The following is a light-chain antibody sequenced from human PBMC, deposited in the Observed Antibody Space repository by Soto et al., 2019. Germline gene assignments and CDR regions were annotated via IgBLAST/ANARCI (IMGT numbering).Light chain of an antibody. CDR2: EGS. Sequence: QSALTQPASVSGSPGQSITISCTGTSSDVGSYNLFSWYQQHPGKAPKVMIYEGSNRPSGVSNRFSGSKSGNTASLTISGLQAEDEADYFCCSYAGSSTVFGGGTKLTVL. V-gene: IGLV2-23*01. CDR1: SSDVGSYNL. J-gene: IGLJ2*01. CDR3: CSYAGSSTV.